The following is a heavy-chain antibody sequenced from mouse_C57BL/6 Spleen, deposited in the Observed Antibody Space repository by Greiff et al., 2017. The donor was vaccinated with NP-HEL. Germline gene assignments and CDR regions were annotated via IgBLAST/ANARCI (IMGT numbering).Heavy chain of an antibody. Sequence: EVQLVESEGGLVQPGSSMKLSCTASGFTFSAYYMAWVRQVPEKGLEWVANINYDGSSTYYLDSLKSRFLISTDNAKNILYLQLSSLESEDTTTYYCARDGSGWGFAYWGQGTLVTVSA. V-gene: IGHV5-16*01. CDR1: GFTFSAYY. D-gene: IGHD3-2*02. J-gene: IGHJ3*01. CDR3: ARDGSGWGFAY. CDR2: INYDGSST.